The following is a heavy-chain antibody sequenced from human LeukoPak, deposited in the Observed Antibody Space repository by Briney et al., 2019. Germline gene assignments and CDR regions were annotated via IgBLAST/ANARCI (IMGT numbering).Heavy chain of an antibody. V-gene: IGHV3-30-3*01. CDR2: ISYDGSNK. D-gene: IGHD3-22*01. CDR1: GLMFRSYA. J-gene: IGHJ1*01. Sequence: PGGSLRLSCAASGLMFRSYAMHWVRQAPGKGLEWVAGISYDGSNKYYTDSVKGRFTISRDNSKNTLYLQMNSLRAEDTALYYCAGYSSGYYSVIGYFQHWGQGTQVTVSS. CDR3: AGYSSGYYSVIGYFQH.